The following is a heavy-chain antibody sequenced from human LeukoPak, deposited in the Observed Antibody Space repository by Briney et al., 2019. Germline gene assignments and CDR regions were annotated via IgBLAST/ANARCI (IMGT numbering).Heavy chain of an antibody. CDR1: GFTFSSYA. V-gene: IGHV3-23*01. CDR3: AKGNWGERLDWYFDL. J-gene: IGHJ2*01. CDR2: ISGNGGST. Sequence: PGGSLRLSCTASGFTFSSYAMSWVRQAPGKGLEWVSTISGNGGSTFYADSVKGRFTISRDNSKNTLYLQMNSLRAEDTAVYYCAKGNWGERLDWYFDLWGRGTLVTVSS. D-gene: IGHD1-26*01.